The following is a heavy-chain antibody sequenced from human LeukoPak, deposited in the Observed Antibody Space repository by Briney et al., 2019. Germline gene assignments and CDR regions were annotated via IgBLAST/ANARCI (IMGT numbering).Heavy chain of an antibody. V-gene: IGHV3-21*01. Sequence: GGSLRLYCAASGFTFSSYSMNWGRQAPGKGLEWVSSISSSSSYIYYADSVEGRFTISRDNAKNSLYLQMNSLRAEDTAVYYCARDSGWNDDWGQGTLVTVSS. CDR2: ISSSSSYI. CDR3: ARDSGWNDD. J-gene: IGHJ4*02. CDR1: GFTFSSYS. D-gene: IGHD6-19*01.